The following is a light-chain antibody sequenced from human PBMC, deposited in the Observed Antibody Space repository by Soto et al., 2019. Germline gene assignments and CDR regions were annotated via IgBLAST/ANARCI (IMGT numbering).Light chain of an antibody. CDR3: SSYTSSSTYV. J-gene: IGLJ1*01. CDR1: SSDVGGYNY. Sequence: QSALTQPTSVTGSSGQSITISCTGTSSDVGGYNYVSWYQQHPGKAPKLMIYDVSNRPSGVSNRFSGSKSGNTASLTISRLQAEDEADYYCSSYTSSSTYVFGTGTKLTVL. V-gene: IGLV2-14*01. CDR2: DVS.